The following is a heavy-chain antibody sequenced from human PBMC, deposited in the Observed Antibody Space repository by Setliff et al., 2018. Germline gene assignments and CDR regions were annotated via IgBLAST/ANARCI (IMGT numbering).Heavy chain of an antibody. CDR1: GFTFNTYA. D-gene: IGHD1-26*01. V-gene: IGHV3-23*01. CDR3: ARPLHIMGTSTAYAFDI. J-gene: IGHJ3*02. Sequence: GGSLRLSCAASGFTFNTYAMSWVRQPPGKGLEWVSSISDTALGIYYADSVRGRFTISRDNSKNTLYLQMNSLRDEDTAVYYCARPLHIMGTSTAYAFDIWGQGTMVTVSS. CDR2: ISDTALGI.